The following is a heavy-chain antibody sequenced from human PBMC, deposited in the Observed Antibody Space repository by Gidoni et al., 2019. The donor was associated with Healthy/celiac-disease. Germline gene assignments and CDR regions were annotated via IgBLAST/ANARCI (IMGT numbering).Heavy chain of an antibody. CDR2: IYYSGST. CDR1: GGSISRSSYY. V-gene: IGHV4-39*01. D-gene: IGHD6-13*01. Sequence: QLQLQESGPGLVKPSETLSLTCTVSGGSISRSSYYWGWIRQPPGKGLEWIGSIYYSGSTYYNPSLKSRVTISVDTSKNQFSLKLSSVTAADTAVYYCARHTGIAAAGPFGYWGQGTLVTVSS. J-gene: IGHJ4*02. CDR3: ARHTGIAAAGPFGY.